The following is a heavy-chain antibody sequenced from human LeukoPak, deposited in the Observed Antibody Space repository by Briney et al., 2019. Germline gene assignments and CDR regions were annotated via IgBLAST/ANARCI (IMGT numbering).Heavy chain of an antibody. CDR3: ARALYGSGSYYNWFKTHNWFDP. CDR1: GGSFSGYY. J-gene: IGHJ5*02. D-gene: IGHD3-10*01. Sequence: SETLSLTCAVYGGSFSGYYWSWVRQPPGKGLEWIGEINHSGSTNYNPSLKSRVTISVDTSKNQFSLKLSSVTAADTAVYYCARALYGSGSYYNWFKTHNWFDPWGQGTLVTVSS. CDR2: INHSGST. V-gene: IGHV4-34*01.